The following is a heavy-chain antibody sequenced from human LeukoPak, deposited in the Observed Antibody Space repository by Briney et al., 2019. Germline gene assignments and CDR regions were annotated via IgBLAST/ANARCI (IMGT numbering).Heavy chain of an antibody. Sequence: GGSLRLSCAASGFTFSSYEMNWVRQAPGKGLEWVSYISSSGSTIYYADSVKGRFTTSRDNAKNSLYLQMNSLRAEDTAVYYCARATTGTTGDFDYWGQGTLVTVSS. J-gene: IGHJ4*02. CDR3: ARATTGTTGDFDY. CDR2: ISSSGSTI. CDR1: GFTFSSYE. V-gene: IGHV3-48*03. D-gene: IGHD1-1*01.